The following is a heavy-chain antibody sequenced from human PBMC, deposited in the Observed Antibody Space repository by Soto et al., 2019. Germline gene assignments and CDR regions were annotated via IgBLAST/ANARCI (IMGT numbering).Heavy chain of an antibody. Sequence: QDQLVQSGAEVKKPGSSVKVSCKAFGGPFSSHTFSWVRQAPGQGLEWMGRIIPALGTTTYAQKFQGRVTLTADESVTTVYMELNSLRTEDTAVYYCARPDFGDYWYFDLWGRGTVVTVSS. CDR2: IIPALGTT. V-gene: IGHV1-69*08. CDR3: ARPDFGDYWYFDL. D-gene: IGHD4-17*01. J-gene: IGHJ2*01. CDR1: GGPFSSHT.